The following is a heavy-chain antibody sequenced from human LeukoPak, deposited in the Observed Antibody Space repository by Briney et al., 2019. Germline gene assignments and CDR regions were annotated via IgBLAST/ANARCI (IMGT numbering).Heavy chain of an antibody. J-gene: IGHJ6*02. CDR2: ISAYNGNT. CDR3: ARDPVVATIHYYYYYGMDV. D-gene: IGHD5-12*01. V-gene: IGHV1-18*01. CDR1: GYTFTSYG. Sequence: AASVKVSCKASGYTFTSYGISWVRQAPGQGLEWMGWISAYNGNTNYAQKLQGRVTMTTDTPTSTAYMELRSLRSDDTAVYYCARDPVVATIHYYYYYGMDVWGQGTTVTVSS.